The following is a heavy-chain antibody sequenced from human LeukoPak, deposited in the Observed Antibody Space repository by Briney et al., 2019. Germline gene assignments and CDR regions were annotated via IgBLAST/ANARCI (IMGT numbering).Heavy chain of an antibody. CDR3: AREDPAAAGSFDY. D-gene: IGHD6-13*01. CDR1: GGTFSSYA. Sequence: SVKVSCKASGGTFSSYAISWVRQAPGQGLEWMGGIIPIFGTANYAQKFQGRVTITADESTSTAYMELSSLRSEDTAVYYCAREDPAAAGSFDYLGQGTLVTVSS. J-gene: IGHJ4*02. V-gene: IGHV1-69*01. CDR2: IIPIFGTA.